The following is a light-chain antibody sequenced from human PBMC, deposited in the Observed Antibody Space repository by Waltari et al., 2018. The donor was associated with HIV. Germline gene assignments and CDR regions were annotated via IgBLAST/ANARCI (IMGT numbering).Light chain of an antibody. CDR2: RDF. CDR3: ATWDDSLNSRV. J-gene: IGLJ2*01. Sequence: QQFPGTTPKLLVYRDFLRPSGVSDRFPGSKSDTSASLALSKLLSEDEADYYCATWDDSLNSRVFGGGTKLTVL. V-gene: IGLV1-47*01.